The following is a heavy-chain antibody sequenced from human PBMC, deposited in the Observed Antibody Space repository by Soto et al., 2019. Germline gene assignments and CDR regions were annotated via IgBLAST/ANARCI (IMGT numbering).Heavy chain of an antibody. Sequence: QITLKESGPALVKPTQTLTLTCSFSGFSLSSRGVGVGWIRQSPGKALEWLALLFWDDDKWFSPPLNSSLTVSQASSSHHVVLPNNHMAHVETATCARAYRRGYCNSPNCNRAYSMDVWSSGPTVTVS. CDR1: GFSLSSRGVG. J-gene: IGHJ6*02. CDR2: LFWDDDK. CDR3: AYRRGYCNSPNCNRAYSMDV. D-gene: IGHD2-2*03. V-gene: IGHV2-5*02.